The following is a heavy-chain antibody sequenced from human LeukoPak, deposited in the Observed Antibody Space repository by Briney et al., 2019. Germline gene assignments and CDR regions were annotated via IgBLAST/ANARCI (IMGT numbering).Heavy chain of an antibody. Sequence: GGSLRLSCAASGFTFSSYAMSWVRQAPGKGLEWVSAISGSGGSTYYADSVKGRFTISRDNSKNTLYLQMNSLRAEDTAVYYCAKDGLRYFDWLLLGNAFDIWGQGTMVTVSS. CDR3: AKDGLRYFDWLLLGNAFDI. V-gene: IGHV3-23*01. CDR2: ISGSGGST. D-gene: IGHD3-9*01. J-gene: IGHJ3*02. CDR1: GFTFSSYA.